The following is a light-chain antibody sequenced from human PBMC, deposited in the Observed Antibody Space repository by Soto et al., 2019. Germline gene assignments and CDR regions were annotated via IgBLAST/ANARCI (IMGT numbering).Light chain of an antibody. CDR2: GTS. Sequence: EIVWTQSPSTLSLSPGERSALSGMASQSVSSYLAWYQQKPGQAPRLLIFGTSSRATGIPDRFSGSGSGTHFTLTINRLEPEDVAVYYCHQFQNSPWTFGQGTKVDIK. CDR3: HQFQNSPWT. V-gene: IGKV3-11*01. CDR1: QSVSSY. J-gene: IGKJ1*01.